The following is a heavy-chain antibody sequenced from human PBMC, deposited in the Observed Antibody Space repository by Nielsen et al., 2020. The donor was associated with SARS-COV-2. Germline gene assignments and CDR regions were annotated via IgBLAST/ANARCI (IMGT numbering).Heavy chain of an antibody. J-gene: IGHJ5*02. CDR2: IYYSGST. CDR3: ARGGAAGYCSGGSCYGGFDP. CDR1: GGSISSSSYY. D-gene: IGHD2-15*01. V-gene: IGHV4-39*07. Sequence: GSLRLSCTVSGGSISSSSYYWGWIRQPPGKGLEWIGSIYYSGSTYYNPSLKSRVTISVDTSKNQFSLKLSSVTAADTAVYYCARGGAAGYCSGGSCYGGFDPWGQGTLVTVSS.